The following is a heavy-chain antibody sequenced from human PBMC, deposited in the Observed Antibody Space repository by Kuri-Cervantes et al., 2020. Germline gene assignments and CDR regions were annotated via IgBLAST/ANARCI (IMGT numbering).Heavy chain of an antibody. Sequence: GGSLRLSCAASGFTFSSYAMSWVRQAPGKGLEWVSSVSGSGGSTHYADSVKGRFTISRDNSKNSLYLQMNSLRAGDTAVYYCARTSSPDYFDYWGQGTLVTDSS. CDR2: VSGSGGST. CDR1: GFTFSSYA. J-gene: IGHJ4*02. CDR3: ARTSSPDYFDY. D-gene: IGHD1/OR15-1a*01. V-gene: IGHV3-23*01.